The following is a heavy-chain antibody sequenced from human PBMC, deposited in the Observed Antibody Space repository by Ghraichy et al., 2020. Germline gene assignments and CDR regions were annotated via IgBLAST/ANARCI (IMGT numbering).Heavy chain of an antibody. J-gene: IGHJ4*02. V-gene: IGHV2-5*02. D-gene: IGHD3-3*01. CDR3: ALLDVPYDFWSGPTDY. Sequence: SGPTLVKPTQTLTLTCTFSGFSLSTSGVGVGWIRQPPGKALEWLALIYWDDDKRYSPSLKSRLTITKDTSKNQVVLTMTNMDPVDTATYYCALLDVPYDFWSGPTDYWGQGTLVTVSS. CDR2: IYWDDDK. CDR1: GFSLSTSGVG.